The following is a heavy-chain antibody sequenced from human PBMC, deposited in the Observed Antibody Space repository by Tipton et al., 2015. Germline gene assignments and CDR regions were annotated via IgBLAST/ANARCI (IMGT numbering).Heavy chain of an antibody. CDR2: IFHSADT. Sequence: TLSLTCTVSGGSISSISWWTWVRQPPNKGLEWIGQIFHSADTNYSPSLRGRVTMSVDTSKGHFSLRLTSATAADTAIYYCARRSLVGNWGLDSWGQGVLVTVSS. V-gene: IGHV4-4*02. J-gene: IGHJ4*02. CDR1: GGSISSISW. CDR3: ARRSLVGNWGLDS. D-gene: IGHD7-27*01.